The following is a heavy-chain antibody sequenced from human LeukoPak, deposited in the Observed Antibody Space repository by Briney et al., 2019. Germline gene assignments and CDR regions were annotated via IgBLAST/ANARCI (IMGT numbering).Heavy chain of an antibody. D-gene: IGHD2-2*01. J-gene: IGHJ5*02. CDR2: ISSSSSSYI. CDR3: ARGRRWLSQLPRNWFDP. V-gene: IGHV3-21*01. Sequence: GGSLRLSCAASGFTLSSYSMNWVRQAPGKGLEWVSSISSSSSSYIYYADSVKGRFTISRDNAKNSLYLQMNSLRAEDTAVYYCARGRRWLSQLPRNWFDPWGQGTLVTVSS. CDR1: GFTLSSYS.